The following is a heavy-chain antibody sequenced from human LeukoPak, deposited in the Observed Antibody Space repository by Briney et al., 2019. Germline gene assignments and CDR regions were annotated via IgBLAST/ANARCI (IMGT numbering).Heavy chain of an antibody. CDR1: GGSISSGGYY. J-gene: IGHJ4*02. Sequence: SETLSLTCTVSGGSISSGGYYWSWIRQHPGKGLEWIGYIYYSGSTYYNSSLKSRVTISVDTSKNQFSLKLSSVTAADTAVYYCARTVVVTATIDYWGQGTLVTVSS. D-gene: IGHD2-21*02. CDR3: ARTVVVTATIDY. CDR2: IYYSGST. V-gene: IGHV4-31*03.